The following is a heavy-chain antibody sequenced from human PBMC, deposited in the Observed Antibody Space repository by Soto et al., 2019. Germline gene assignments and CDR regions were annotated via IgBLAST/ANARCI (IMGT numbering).Heavy chain of an antibody. CDR1: GYTFTSYA. CDR2: INAGNGNT. CDR3: ARDQSTLRFLEWLSLAV. V-gene: IGHV1-3*01. J-gene: IGHJ6*02. D-gene: IGHD3-3*01. Sequence: ASVKVSCKASGYTFTSYAMHWVRQAPGQRLEWMGWINAGNGNTKYSQKFQGRVTITRDTSASTAYMELSSLRSEDTAVYCCARDQSTLRFLEWLSLAVWGQGTTVTVSS.